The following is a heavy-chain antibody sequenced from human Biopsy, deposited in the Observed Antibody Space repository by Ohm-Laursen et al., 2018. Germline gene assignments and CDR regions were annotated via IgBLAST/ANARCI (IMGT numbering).Heavy chain of an antibody. V-gene: IGHV4-39*01. Sequence: SETLSLTWTVSGGSISDSTYHWGWIRQSPWKGLEWIGNIYYSGNTDHSPSLKSRVTISVDTSNNQFSLKLRSVTAADTAVYYCARQVDFWSGYVDYWGQGTLVAVSS. CDR2: IYYSGNT. D-gene: IGHD3-3*01. CDR3: ARQVDFWSGYVDY. J-gene: IGHJ4*02. CDR1: GGSISDSTYH.